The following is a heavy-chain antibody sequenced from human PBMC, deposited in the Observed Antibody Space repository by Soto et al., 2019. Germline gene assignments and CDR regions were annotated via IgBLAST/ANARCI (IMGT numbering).Heavy chain of an antibody. CDR3: ARTYYDFWSGYWRWFDP. CDR2: IYYSGST. D-gene: IGHD3-3*01. V-gene: IGHV4-59*01. Sequence: SETLSLTCTVSGGSISGYYRSWIRQPPGKGLEWIGYIYYSGSTNYNPSLKSRVTISIDTSKNQFSLKLSSVTAADTAVYYCARTYYDFWSGYWRWFDPWGQGTLVTVS. J-gene: IGHJ5*02. CDR1: GGSISGYY.